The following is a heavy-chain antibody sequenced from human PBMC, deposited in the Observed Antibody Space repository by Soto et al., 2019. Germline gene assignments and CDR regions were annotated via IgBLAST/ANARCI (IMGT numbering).Heavy chain of an antibody. CDR3: ARGGGYDSFDY. J-gene: IGHJ4*02. Sequence: SETLSLTCTVSGASISYGGFSWSWIRQSPGKGLEWIGYISHLESTYFHPSFKSRLTMSIDRTRNQFSLKLSSVTAADMAVYYCARGGGYDSFDYWGQGTLVTVSS. V-gene: IGHV4-30-2*06. CDR1: GASISYGGFS. D-gene: IGHD5-12*01. CDR2: ISHLEST.